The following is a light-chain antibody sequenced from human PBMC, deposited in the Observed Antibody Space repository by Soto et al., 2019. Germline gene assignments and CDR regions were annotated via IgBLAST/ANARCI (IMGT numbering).Light chain of an antibody. V-gene: IGLV2-23*03. CDR2: EGS. CDR3: CSYAGSSTFVV. J-gene: IGLJ2*01. CDR1: SSDVGSYNL. Sequence: QSALTQPASVSGSPGQSITISCTGTSSDVGSYNLVSWYQQHPGKAHKLMIYEGSKRPSGVSNRFSGSKSGNTASLTIFGLQVEDEADYYCCSYAGSSTFVVFGGGTKVTVL.